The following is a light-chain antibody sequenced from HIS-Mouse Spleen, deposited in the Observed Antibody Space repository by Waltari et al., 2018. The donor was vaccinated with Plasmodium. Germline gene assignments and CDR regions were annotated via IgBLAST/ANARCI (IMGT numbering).Light chain of an antibody. Sequence: SYELTQPPSVSVSPGQTARIPCSGDALPKQYAYWYQKKPGQAPVLVIYKDSERPSGIPERFSGSSSGTTVTLTISGVQAEDEADYYCQSADSSGTYQVFGGGTKLTVL. CDR2: KDS. J-gene: IGLJ2*01. CDR1: ALPKQY. CDR3: QSADSSGTYQV. V-gene: IGLV3-25*03.